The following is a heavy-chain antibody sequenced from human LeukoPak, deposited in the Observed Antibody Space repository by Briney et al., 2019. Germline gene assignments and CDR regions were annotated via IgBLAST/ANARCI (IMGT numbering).Heavy chain of an antibody. D-gene: IGHD3-22*01. J-gene: IGHJ4*02. CDR2: IYPGDSDT. Sequence: ESLKISCKGSGYSFTSYWIGWVREMPGKGQEWMGIIYPGDSDTRYSTSFQGEVTISADKSISTAYLQWSSLKASDTAMYYCARHFSYYDSSDQFGYWGQGTLVTVSS. CDR1: GYSFTSYW. V-gene: IGHV5-51*01. CDR3: ARHFSYYDSSDQFGY.